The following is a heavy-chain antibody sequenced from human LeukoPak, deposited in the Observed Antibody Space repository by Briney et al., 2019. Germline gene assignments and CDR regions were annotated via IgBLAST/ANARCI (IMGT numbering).Heavy chain of an antibody. CDR3: AKVSWESMNQDFDC. CDR2: ISGNGYDS. D-gene: IGHD1-14*01. CDR1: RFTLGDYA. Sequence: PGGSLRLSCAASRFTLGDYAMSWVRQAPGKGLEWVSSISGNGYDSDYADSVKGRFTISRDNSKNTLYLQMNSLRAEDTAVYYCAKVSWESMNQDFDCWGQGTLVTVSS. J-gene: IGHJ4*02. V-gene: IGHV3-23*01.